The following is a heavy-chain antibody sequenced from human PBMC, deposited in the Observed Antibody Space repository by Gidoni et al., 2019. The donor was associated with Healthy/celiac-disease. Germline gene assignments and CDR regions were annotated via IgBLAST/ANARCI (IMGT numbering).Heavy chain of an antibody. V-gene: IGHV3-49*05. CDR1: GFPFGDYA. D-gene: IGHD2-15*01. CDR3: TRGRGYCSGGSCYPFVY. J-gene: IGHJ4*02. CDR2: IRSKAYGGTT. Sequence: EVQLVEYGGGLVKPGRSLRLSCAASGFPFGDYAMSWFRQAPGKGLEWVGFIRSKAYGGTTEYAASVKGRFTISRDDSKSIAYLQMNSRKTEDTAVYYCTRGRGYCSGGSCYPFVYWGQGTLVTVSS.